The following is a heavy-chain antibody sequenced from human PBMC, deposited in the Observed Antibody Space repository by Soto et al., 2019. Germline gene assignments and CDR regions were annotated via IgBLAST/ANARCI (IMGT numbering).Heavy chain of an antibody. CDR3: ARLRYSDH. Sequence: EVQLVESGGGLVQPGGSLRLSCAASGFTFSTYWMTWVRQAPGKGLEWVANIKEDGSEKNYVDSVKGRFTISRDNAKNLLYLQINSLRVEDAAVYYCARLRYSDHWGQGTLVTVSS. CDR1: GFTFSTYW. V-gene: IGHV3-7*01. J-gene: IGHJ4*02. CDR2: IKEDGSEK.